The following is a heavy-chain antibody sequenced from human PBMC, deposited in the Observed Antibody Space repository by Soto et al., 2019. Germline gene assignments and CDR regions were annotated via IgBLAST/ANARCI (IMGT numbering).Heavy chain of an antibody. CDR3: AREGLLLLPDY. D-gene: IGHD3-22*01. Sequence: ASVKVSCKTSGYTFTNNDVCWVRQAPGQGLEWMGWISPYSGKTNYARKFRDRVTMTADTSTSTVYMELGSLTSDDTAVYYCAREGLLLLPDYWGQGTLVTVSS. V-gene: IGHV1-18*01. J-gene: IGHJ4*02. CDR1: GYTFTNND. CDR2: ISPYSGKT.